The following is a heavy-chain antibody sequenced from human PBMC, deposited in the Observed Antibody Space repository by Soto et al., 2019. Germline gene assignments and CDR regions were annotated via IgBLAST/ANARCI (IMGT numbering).Heavy chain of an antibody. CDR2: IYPGDSDT. J-gene: IGHJ6*02. V-gene: IGHV5-51*01. CDR1: GDSFTSYL. CDR3: ARLGGVLAAHYGMDV. Sequence: XDSLKVSWKCSGDSFTSYLIGLVRQMPGKGLEWMGIIYPGDSDTRYSPSFQGQVTISADKSISTAYLQWSSLKASDTAMYYCARLGGVLAAHYGMDVWGQGTTVTVSS. D-gene: IGHD6-6*01.